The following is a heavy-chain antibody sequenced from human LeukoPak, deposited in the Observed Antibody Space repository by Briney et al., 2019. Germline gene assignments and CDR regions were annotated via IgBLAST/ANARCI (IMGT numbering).Heavy chain of an antibody. CDR2: MGSNI. Sequence: PGGSLRLSCAASGFALSSNAMSWVRQAPGKGLEWVSAMGSNIYYADSVKGRFTISRDDSKNTLYLQMNSLRLEDTAVYYCPKDYGLHNFDYCGQGTLVTVSS. D-gene: IGHD4-11*01. CDR3: PKDYGLHNFDY. V-gene: IGHV3-23*01. J-gene: IGHJ4*02. CDR1: GFALSSNA.